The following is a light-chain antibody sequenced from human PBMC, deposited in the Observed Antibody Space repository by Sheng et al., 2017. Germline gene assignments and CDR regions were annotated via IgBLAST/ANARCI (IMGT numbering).Light chain of an antibody. CDR2: AAS. J-gene: IGKJ1*01. CDR3: QQSYSTRWT. V-gene: IGKV1-39*01. Sequence: DIQMTQSPSSLSASVGDRVTITCRASQSISSYLNWYQQKPGKAPKLLIYAASSLQSGVPSRXSGSGSGTDFTLTISSLQPEDFATYYCQQSYSTRWTFGQGTKVEIK. CDR1: QSISSY.